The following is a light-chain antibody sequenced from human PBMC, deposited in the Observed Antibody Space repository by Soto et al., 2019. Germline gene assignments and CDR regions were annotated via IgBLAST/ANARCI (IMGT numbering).Light chain of an antibody. CDR2: GAS. V-gene: IGKV3-15*01. CDR3: QQYYTWPLT. Sequence: EIVMPKSTKTRSVSPGERSTLSCTASQSVSSNLAWYQQKPGQAPRLLIYGASSRATGIPVRFSGSGSGTEFTLTISSLQSEDFAVYYCQQYYTWPLTFGQGRRLEI. CDR1: QSVSSN. J-gene: IGKJ5*01.